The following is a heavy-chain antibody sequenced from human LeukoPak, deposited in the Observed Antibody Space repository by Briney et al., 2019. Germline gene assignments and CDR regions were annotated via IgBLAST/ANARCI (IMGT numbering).Heavy chain of an antibody. V-gene: IGHV5-51*01. CDR3: ARQRGGSGTINWFDP. D-gene: IGHD3-10*01. J-gene: IGHJ5*02. Sequence: GESLKTSCKGSGYSFTTYWIGWVRQLPGEGLEWMGAIYPDDSDTRYSPSFQGQVSISADKSITTAYLHWSSLKASDTAMYYCARQRGGSGTINWFDPWGQGTLVTVSS. CDR1: GYSFTTYW. CDR2: IYPDDSDT.